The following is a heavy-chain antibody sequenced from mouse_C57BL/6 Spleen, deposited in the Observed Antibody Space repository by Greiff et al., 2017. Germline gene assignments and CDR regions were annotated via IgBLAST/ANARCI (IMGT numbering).Heavy chain of an antibody. CDR1: GYTFTDYN. J-gene: IGHJ1*03. CDR2: INPNNGGT. CDR3: AGYYYGSSLYWYFDV. Sequence: EVQLQQSGPELVKPGASVKMSCKASGYTFTDYNMHWVKQSHGKSLEWIGYINPNNGGTSYNQKFKGKATLTVNKSSSTAYMELRSLTSEDSAVYYCAGYYYGSSLYWYFDVWGTGTTVTVSS. V-gene: IGHV1-22*01. D-gene: IGHD1-1*01.